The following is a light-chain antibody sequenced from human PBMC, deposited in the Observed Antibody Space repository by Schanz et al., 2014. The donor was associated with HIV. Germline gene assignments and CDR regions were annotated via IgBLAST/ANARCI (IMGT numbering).Light chain of an antibody. Sequence: DLPMTQSPSTLSASVGDRVTITCRASQSISSWLAWYQQKPGKAPKLLIYKASSLESGVPSRFSGIGSGTEFTLTIIRLQPDYSATYYCQQYVTYPHSFGQEPRLDVK. CDR2: KAS. J-gene: IGKJ2*03. CDR1: QSISSW. V-gene: IGKV1-5*03. CDR3: QQYVTYPHS.